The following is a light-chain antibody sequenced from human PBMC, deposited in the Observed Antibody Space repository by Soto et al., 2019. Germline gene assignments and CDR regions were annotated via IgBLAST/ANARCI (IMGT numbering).Light chain of an antibody. CDR1: ATICYW. CDR3: QQFNNYPLT. Sequence: DIQMTQSPSTLSTTVGERVTITCRARATICYWLAWYQQKPGKAPKLLIYKASNVESGVLSMFSGSGSGTVFTLTFISLQPEDFATYYCQQFNNYPLTFCGGTKVDIK. J-gene: IGKJ4*01. V-gene: IGKV1-5*03. CDR2: KAS.